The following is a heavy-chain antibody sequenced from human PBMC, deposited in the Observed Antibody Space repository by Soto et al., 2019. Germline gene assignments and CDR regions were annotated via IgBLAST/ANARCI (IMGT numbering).Heavy chain of an antibody. Sequence: EVQLVESGGGLVQPGRSLRLSCAASGFTFDDYAMHWVRQAPGKGLEWVSGISWNSGSIGYADSVKGGFTISRDNAKNSLYLQMNSLRAEDTALYYCAKERDYDFWSGGLHSNFDYWGQGTLVTVSS. D-gene: IGHD3-3*01. CDR2: ISWNSGSI. V-gene: IGHV3-9*01. J-gene: IGHJ4*02. CDR1: GFTFDDYA. CDR3: AKERDYDFWSGGLHSNFDY.